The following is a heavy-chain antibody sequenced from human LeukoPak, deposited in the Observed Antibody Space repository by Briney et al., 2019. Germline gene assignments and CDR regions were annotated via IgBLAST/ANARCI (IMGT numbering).Heavy chain of an antibody. CDR1: GGSISSYY. J-gene: IGHJ4*02. CDR3: ARKIDSSGYFS. D-gene: IGHD3-22*01. V-gene: IGHV4-59*12. CDR2: IYYSGST. Sequence: SETLSLTCTVSGGSISSYYWSWIRQPPGKGLEWIGYIYYSGSTNYNPSLKSRVTISVDTSKNQFSLKLSSVTAVDTAVYYCARKIDSSGYFSWGQGILVTVSS.